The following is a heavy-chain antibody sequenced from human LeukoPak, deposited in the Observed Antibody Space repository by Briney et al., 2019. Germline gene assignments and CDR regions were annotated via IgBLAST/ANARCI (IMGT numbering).Heavy chain of an antibody. V-gene: IGHV3-30*02. CDR1: GSPFNSYG. D-gene: IGHD2-21*01. CDR2: IRYDGSNE. J-gene: IGHJ4*02. Sequence: PGGSLRLSCAASGSPFNSYGMHWVRQAPHKGLDWVAFIRYDGSNEYYADSVKGRFTISRDNSKNTLYLQMNRLRGEDTAVYYCCGDFDYWGQGTLVTVSS. CDR3: CGDFDY.